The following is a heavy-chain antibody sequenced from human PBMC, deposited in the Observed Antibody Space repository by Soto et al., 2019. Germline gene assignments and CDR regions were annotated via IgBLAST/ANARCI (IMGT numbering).Heavy chain of an antibody. D-gene: IGHD2-15*01. Sequence: QVQLVESGGGVVQPGGSRRLSCEASRFSFSDYGMHWVRQAPGKGLEWVALIRDDGSATYYSDSVKGRFAISRDNSKNTLYLQMNRLRAEDTAGYYCATSTLTDAFDIWGQGTMVSVSS. CDR2: IRDDGSAT. CDR1: RFSFSDYG. J-gene: IGHJ3*02. CDR3: ATSTLTDAFDI. V-gene: IGHV3-30*02.